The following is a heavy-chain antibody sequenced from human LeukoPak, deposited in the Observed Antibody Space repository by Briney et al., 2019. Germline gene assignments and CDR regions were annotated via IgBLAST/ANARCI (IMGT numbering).Heavy chain of an antibody. CDR3: ARLYGDARGDY. Sequence: SQTLSLTCTVSGGSISSGSYYWSWIRQPAGKGLEWIGRIYTSGSTNYNPSLKSRVTISVDTSKNQFPLKLSSVTAADTAVYYCARLYGDARGDYWGQGTLVTVSS. J-gene: IGHJ4*02. CDR2: IYTSGST. D-gene: IGHD4-17*01. CDR1: GGSISSGSYY. V-gene: IGHV4-61*02.